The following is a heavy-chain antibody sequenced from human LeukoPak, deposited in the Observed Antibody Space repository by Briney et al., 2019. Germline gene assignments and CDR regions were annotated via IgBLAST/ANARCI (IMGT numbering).Heavy chain of an antibody. V-gene: IGHV4-34*01. D-gene: IGHD3-3*01. J-gene: IGHJ4*02. CDR3: ARQRFLEWYFDY. CDR1: VRSLRGYH. Sequence: PSETLSHTCAVYVRSLRGYHWRWIRQPPGKGVEWIGEINHSGSTNYIPSLKSRVTISVDTSKNQFSLKLSSVTAADTAVCYCARQRFLEWYFDYWGQGTLVTVSS. CDR2: INHSGST.